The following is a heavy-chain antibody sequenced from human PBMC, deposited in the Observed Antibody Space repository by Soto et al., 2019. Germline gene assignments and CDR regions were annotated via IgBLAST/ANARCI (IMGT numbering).Heavy chain of an antibody. V-gene: IGHV3-21*02. CDR1: GFTFSSYM. CDR3: VRDCLMRTS. Sequence: EVLLVESGGGLVKPGGSLRLSCAGSGFTFSSYMMNWVRQAQGKGLEWVASISTGSSYIYYADALKGRFTISREDAKTSVYMRMNRLRDEGTGVYYCVRDCLMRTSWGQGTRVAVAS. D-gene: IGHD2-8*01. CDR2: ISTGSSYI. J-gene: IGHJ5*02.